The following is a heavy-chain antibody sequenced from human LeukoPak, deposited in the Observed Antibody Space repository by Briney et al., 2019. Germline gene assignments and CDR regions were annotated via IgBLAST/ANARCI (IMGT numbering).Heavy chain of an antibody. CDR2: ISSSSSHI. CDR3: ASSTSLYYYYMDV. J-gene: IGHJ6*03. CDR1: GFTFSNYA. Sequence: GGSLRLSCVASGFTFSNYAMNWVRQAPGKGLEWVSSISSSSSHIHYADSVKGRFTISRDNAKNSLYLQMNSLRAEDTAVYYCASSTSLYYYYMDVWGKGTTVTVSS. D-gene: IGHD2-2*01. V-gene: IGHV3-21*01.